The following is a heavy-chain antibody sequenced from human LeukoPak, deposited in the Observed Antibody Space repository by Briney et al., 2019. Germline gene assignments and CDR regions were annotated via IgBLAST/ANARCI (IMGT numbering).Heavy chain of an antibody. D-gene: IGHD5-12*01. J-gene: IGHJ6*02. CDR2: ISYDGSNK. V-gene: IGHV3-30*18. CDR3: AKGVNSGYDRLDYYYYYGMDV. Sequence: PGGSLRLSCAASGFTFSSYGMHWVRQAPGKGLEWVAVISYDGSNKYYADSVKGRFTISRDNSKNTLYLQMNSLRAEDTAVYYCAKGVNSGYDRLDYYYYYGMDVWGQGTTVTVSS. CDR1: GFTFSSYG.